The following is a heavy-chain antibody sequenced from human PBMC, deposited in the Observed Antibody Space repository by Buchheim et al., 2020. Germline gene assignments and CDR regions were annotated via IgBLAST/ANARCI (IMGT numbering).Heavy chain of an antibody. V-gene: IGHV4-39*01. CDR1: GGSISSSSYY. Sequence: QLQLQESGPGLVKPSETLSLTCTVSGGSISSSSYYWGWIRQPPGKGLEWIGSIYYSGSTYYNPSLKSRVTISVDTSTNQFSLKLSSVTAADTAVYYCARRMYDFWSGLYNYYGMDVWGQGTT. D-gene: IGHD3-3*01. J-gene: IGHJ6*02. CDR2: IYYSGST. CDR3: ARRMYDFWSGLYNYYGMDV.